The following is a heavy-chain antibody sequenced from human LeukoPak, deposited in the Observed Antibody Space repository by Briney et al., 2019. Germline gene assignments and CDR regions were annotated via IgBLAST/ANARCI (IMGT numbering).Heavy chain of an antibody. V-gene: IGHV1-24*01. CDR1: GYTLTELS. CDR3: ATGLKYYDSSGYLVY. D-gene: IGHD3-22*01. J-gene: IGHJ4*02. CDR2: FDPEDGET. Sequence: AASVKVSCKVSGYTLTELSIHWVRQAPGKGLEWMGGFDPEDGETIYAQKFQGRVTMTEDTSTDTAYMELSSLRSEDTAVYYCATGLKYYDSSGYLVYWGQGTLVTVSS.